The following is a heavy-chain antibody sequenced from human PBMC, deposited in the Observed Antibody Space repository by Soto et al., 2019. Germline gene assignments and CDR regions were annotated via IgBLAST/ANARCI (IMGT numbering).Heavy chain of an antibody. V-gene: IGHV3-9*01. J-gene: IGHJ4*02. CDR1: GFTFNDYA. CDR2: INWNSGNI. CDR3: AKGGSSSGRYSDY. Sequence: EVQLVESGGGLVQPGGSLRLSCAASGFTFNDYAMHWVRQAPGKGLDWVSGINWNSGNIGYADSVKGRFTISRDSAKNALYLQMNSLRAEDTALYYCAKGGSSSGRYSDYWGQGTLVTVSS. D-gene: IGHD6-6*01.